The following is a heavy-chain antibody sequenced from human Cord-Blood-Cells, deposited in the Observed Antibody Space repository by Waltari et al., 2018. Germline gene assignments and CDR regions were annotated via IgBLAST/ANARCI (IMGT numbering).Heavy chain of an antibody. V-gene: IGHV4-34*01. CDR1: GGSFSGYY. D-gene: IGHD3-16*01. Sequence: QVQLQQWGAGLLKPSETLSLTCAVYGGSFSGYYWSLVRPPPGKGLEWIGEINHSGSTNYNPSLKSRVTISVDTSKNQFSLKLSSVTAADTAVYYCARGLMLKGGGIPYWGQGTLVTVSS. CDR2: INHSGST. J-gene: IGHJ4*02. CDR3: ARGLMLKGGGIPY.